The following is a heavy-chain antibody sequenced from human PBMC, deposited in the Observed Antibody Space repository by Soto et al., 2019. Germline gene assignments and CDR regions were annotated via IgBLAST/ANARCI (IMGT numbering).Heavy chain of an antibody. CDR1: GGTFSSYT. CDR3: ARVEGNNNLDY. CDR2: IIPILGIA. D-gene: IGHD1-1*01. Sequence: QVQLVQSGAEVKKPGSSVKVSCKASGGTFSSYTISWVRQAPGQGLEWMGRIIPILGIANYAQKFQGRVTITADKPTSTAYMELSSLRSEDTAVYYCARVEGNNNLDYWGQGTLVTVSS. J-gene: IGHJ4*02. V-gene: IGHV1-69*02.